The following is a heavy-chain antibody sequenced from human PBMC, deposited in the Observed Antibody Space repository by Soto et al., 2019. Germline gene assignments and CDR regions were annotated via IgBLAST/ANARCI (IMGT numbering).Heavy chain of an antibody. Sequence: GGSLRLSCAASGLTFSSYAMSWVRQAPGKGLEWVSAISGSGGSTYYADSVKGRFTISRDNSKNTLYLQMNSLRAEDTAVYYCAKDMYYYDSSALGYFDYWGQGTLVTVSS. CDR3: AKDMYYYDSSALGYFDY. CDR2: ISGSGGST. V-gene: IGHV3-23*01. J-gene: IGHJ4*02. D-gene: IGHD3-22*01. CDR1: GLTFSSYA.